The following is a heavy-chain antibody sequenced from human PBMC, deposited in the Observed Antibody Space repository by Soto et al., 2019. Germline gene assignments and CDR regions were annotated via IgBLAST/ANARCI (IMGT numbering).Heavy chain of an antibody. J-gene: IGHJ4*02. V-gene: IGHV1-69*08. CDR1: GGTFSSYT. CDR3: ARDLNTAMVDY. Sequence: QVQLVQSGAEVKKPGSSVKVSCKASGGTFSSYTISWVRQAPGQGLEWMGRIIPILGIANYAQKFQGRVTITADKSTSTAYRELSSLRSEDTAVYYCARDLNTAMVDYWGQGTLVTVSS. CDR2: IIPILGIA. D-gene: IGHD5-18*01.